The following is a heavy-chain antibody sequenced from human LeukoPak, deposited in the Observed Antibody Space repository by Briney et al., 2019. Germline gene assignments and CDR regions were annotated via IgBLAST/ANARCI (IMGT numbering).Heavy chain of an antibody. J-gene: IGHJ4*02. Sequence: GASVKVSCKASGYTFTSYGISWVRQAPGQGLEWMGWISAYNGNTNYAQKLQGRVTMTTDTSTSTAYMELRSLRSDDTAVYYCARGNLGYSSSWPIDMSVMDPSYYFDYWGQGTLVTVSS. D-gene: IGHD6-13*01. CDR2: ISAYNGNT. CDR1: GYTFTSYG. V-gene: IGHV1-18*01. CDR3: ARGNLGYSSSWPIDMSVMDPSYYFDY.